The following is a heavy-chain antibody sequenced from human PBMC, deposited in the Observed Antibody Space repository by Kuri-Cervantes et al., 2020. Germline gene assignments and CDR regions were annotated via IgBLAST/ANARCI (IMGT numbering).Heavy chain of an antibody. J-gene: IGHJ6*02. D-gene: IGHD3-3*01. V-gene: IGHV1-18*04. CDR1: GYSFTSYW. CDR3: ALWRNDFWSGYSNYYGMDV. Sequence: GESLKISSKGSGYSFTSYWIGWVREAPGQGLEWMGWISAYNGNTNYAQKLQGRVTMTTDTSTSTAYMELRSLRSDDTAVYYCALWRNDFWSGYSNYYGMDVWGQGTTVTVS. CDR2: ISAYNGNT.